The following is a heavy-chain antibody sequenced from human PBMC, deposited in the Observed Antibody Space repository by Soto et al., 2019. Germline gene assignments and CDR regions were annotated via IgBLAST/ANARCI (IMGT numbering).Heavy chain of an antibody. V-gene: IGHV1-3*01. J-gene: IGHJ4*02. CDR3: ARDGRFGELTIFDY. D-gene: IGHD3-10*01. CDR2: INAGNGNT. CDR1: GYTFTSYA. Sequence: ASVKVSCKASGYTFTSYAMHWVRQAPGQRLEWMGWINAGNGNTKYSQKFQGRVTITRDISASTAYMELSSLRSEDTAVYYCARDGRFGELTIFDYWGQGTLVTVSS.